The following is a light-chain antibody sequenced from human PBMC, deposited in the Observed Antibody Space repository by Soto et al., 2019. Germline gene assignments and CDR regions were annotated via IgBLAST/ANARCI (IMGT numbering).Light chain of an antibody. Sequence: EIVMTRSPATLSVSPGERAALSCRASQSVSNNLAWYQQRPGQPPRLLIFGASTRATGIPARFSGSGSEAEFALTISTLQSEDFAVYYCQQYSVWPLTFXGGTKVDIK. CDR1: QSVSNN. CDR3: QQYSVWPLT. J-gene: IGKJ4*01. CDR2: GAS. V-gene: IGKV3D-15*01.